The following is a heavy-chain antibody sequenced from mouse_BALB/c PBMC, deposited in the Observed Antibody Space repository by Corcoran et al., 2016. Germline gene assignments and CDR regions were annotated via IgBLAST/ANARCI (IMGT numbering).Heavy chain of an antibody. CDR2: IDPANGNT. V-gene: IGHV14-3*02. J-gene: IGHJ3*01. Sequence: EVQLQQSGAELVKPGASVKLSCTASGFNIKDTYMHWVKQRPEQGLEWIGRIDPANGNTKYDPKFQGKATITADTASNTAYLQLSSLTSEDTAVYYCARSDEYEAWFAYWGQETLVTVSA. CDR1: GFNIKDTY. CDR3: ARSDEYEAWFAY. D-gene: IGHD2-4*01.